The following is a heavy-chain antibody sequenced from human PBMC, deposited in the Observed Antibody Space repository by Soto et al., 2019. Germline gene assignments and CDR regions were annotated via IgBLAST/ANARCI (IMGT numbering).Heavy chain of an antibody. J-gene: IGHJ5*02. CDR1: GGSISSGGYS. CDR3: ARSPPAAPGRWFDP. CDR2: IYHSGST. D-gene: IGHD2-2*01. V-gene: IGHV4-30-2*01. Sequence: QLQLQESGSGLVKPSQTLSLTCAVSGGSISSGGYSWSWIRQPPGKGLEWIGYIYHSGSTYYNLSLTSRVTISVDRSKNQFYLKLSSVTAADTAVYYCARSPPAAPGRWFDPWGQGTLVTVSS.